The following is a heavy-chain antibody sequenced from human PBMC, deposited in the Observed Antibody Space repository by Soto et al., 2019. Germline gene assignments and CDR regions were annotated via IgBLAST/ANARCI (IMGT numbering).Heavy chain of an antibody. CDR2: MSSSSGYI. D-gene: IGHD6-6*01. CDR1: GFTFSSTYS. Sequence: PGGSLRLSCAASGFTFSSTYSMNWVRQAPGKGLEWVSFMSSSSGYIYYADSVKGRFTISRDNAKNSLYLQMNSLRAEDTAVHYCARMSIVGRRDYYYGMDVWGQGTTVTVSS. V-gene: IGHV3-21*01. J-gene: IGHJ6*02. CDR3: ARMSIVGRRDYYYGMDV.